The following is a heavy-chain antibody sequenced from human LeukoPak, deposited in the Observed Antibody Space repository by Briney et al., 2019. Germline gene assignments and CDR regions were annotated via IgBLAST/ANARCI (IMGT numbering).Heavy chain of an antibody. D-gene: IGHD1-26*01. CDR2: ISYDGSNK. V-gene: IGHV3-30*04. J-gene: IGHJ6*03. CDR3: ARATWDPNYYYYMDV. Sequence: GGSLRLSCAASGFTFSSYAMHWVRQAPGKGLEWVAVISYDGSNKYYADSVKGRFTISRDNAKNSLFLQMNSLRAEDTAVYFCARATWDPNYYYYMDVWGKGTTVTISS. CDR1: GFTFSSYA.